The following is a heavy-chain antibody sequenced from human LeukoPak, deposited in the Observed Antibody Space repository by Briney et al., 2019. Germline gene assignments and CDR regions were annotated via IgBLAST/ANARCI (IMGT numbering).Heavy chain of an antibody. CDR3: ARARRRITIFGVVMSDY. J-gene: IGHJ4*02. Sequence: ASVKVSCKASGYTFTSYYMHWVRQAPGQGLEWMGIINPSGGSTSYAQKFQGRVTMTRGTSTSTVYMELSSLRSEDTAVYYCARARRRITIFGVVMSDYWGQGTLVTVSS. CDR1: GYTFTSYY. CDR2: INPSGGST. D-gene: IGHD3-3*01. V-gene: IGHV1-46*01.